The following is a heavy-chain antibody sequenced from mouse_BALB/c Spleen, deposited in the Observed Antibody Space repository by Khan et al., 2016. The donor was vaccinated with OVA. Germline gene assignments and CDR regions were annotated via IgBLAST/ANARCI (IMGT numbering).Heavy chain of an antibody. CDR2: IYPGNSDT. J-gene: IGHJ2*01. D-gene: IGHD2-1*01. CDR3: ARNGFGNYEIWDY. Sequence: VQLQQSGTVLARPGASVKMSCKASGYTFTNYWMHWVKQRPGQGLEWIGTIYPGNSDTNYNQKFTGKAKLTAVTSTSTAYMVLSSLTIEDSAVYYCARNGFGNYEIWDYWGQGTTLTVSS. V-gene: IGHV1-5*01. CDR1: GYTFTNYW.